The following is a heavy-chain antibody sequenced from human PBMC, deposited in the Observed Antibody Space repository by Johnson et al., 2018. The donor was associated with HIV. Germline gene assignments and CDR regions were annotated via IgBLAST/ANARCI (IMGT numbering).Heavy chain of an antibody. Sequence: DYAAPVKGRFTISRDDSKNTLYLQMNSLKTEDTAVYYCTTKDYYDSSGPLDIWGQGTMVTVSS. D-gene: IGHD3-22*01. CDR3: TTKDYYDSSGPLDI. J-gene: IGHJ3*02. V-gene: IGHV3-15*01.